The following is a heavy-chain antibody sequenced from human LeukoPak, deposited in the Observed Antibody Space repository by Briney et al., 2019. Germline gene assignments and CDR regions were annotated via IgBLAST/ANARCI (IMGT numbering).Heavy chain of an antibody. CDR3: ARPNCSGGSCYYFDY. CDR1: GYTFTSYD. D-gene: IGHD2-15*01. J-gene: IGHJ4*02. Sequence: ASVKVSCKASGYTFTSYDINWVRQATGQGLEWMGWMNPNSGNTGYAQKFQGRVTITRNTSISTAYMELSSLKASDTAMYYCARPNCSGGSCYYFDYWGQGTLVTVSS. CDR2: MNPNSGNT. V-gene: IGHV1-8*03.